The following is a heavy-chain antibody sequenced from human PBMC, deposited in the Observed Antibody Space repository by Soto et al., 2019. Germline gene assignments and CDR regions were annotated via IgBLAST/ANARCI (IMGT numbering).Heavy chain of an antibody. V-gene: IGHV3-15*01. Sequence: GGPRRSPSAAFGSTFRNACTSWVGQAPGKGRDWGGRNKSNTDGETTDYAATVKGRLTISRDDSKNTLYRQMNSLKTEYSSVEYRDTGHPWGSYYFDYWGQGTLVTVSS. CDR2: NKSNTDGETT. CDR1: GSTFRNAC. J-gene: IGHJ4*02. D-gene: IGHD3-16*01. CDR3: DTGHPWGSYYFDY.